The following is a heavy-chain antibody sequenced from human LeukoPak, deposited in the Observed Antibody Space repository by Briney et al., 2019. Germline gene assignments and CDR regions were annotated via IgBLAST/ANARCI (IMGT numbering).Heavy chain of an antibody. CDR3: ARERNSIFGVVTLGGWFDP. CDR2: INPNSGGT. V-gene: IGHV1-2*02. Sequence: ASVKVSCKASGYTFTGYYMHWVRQAPGQGLEWMGWINPNSGGTNYAQKFQGRVTMTRDTSISTAYMGLSRLRSDDTAVYYCARERNSIFGVVTLGGWFDPWGQGTLVTVSS. CDR1: GYTFTGYY. J-gene: IGHJ5*02. D-gene: IGHD3-3*01.